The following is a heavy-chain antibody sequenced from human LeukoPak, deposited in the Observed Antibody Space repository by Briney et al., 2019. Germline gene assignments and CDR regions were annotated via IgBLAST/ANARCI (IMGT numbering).Heavy chain of an antibody. CDR2: ISTRGGTT. CDR1: GFTFSSYA. CDR3: AKDRWVGATISHYFDY. V-gene: IGHV3-23*01. D-gene: IGHD1-26*01. Sequence: GGSLRLSCAASGFTFSSYAMNWVRQAPGKGLKWVSAISTRGGTTYYADSVKGRFTISRDDSKNTLYLQMNSLRVEDTAVYYCAKDRWVGATISHYFDYWGQGTLVTVSS. J-gene: IGHJ4*02.